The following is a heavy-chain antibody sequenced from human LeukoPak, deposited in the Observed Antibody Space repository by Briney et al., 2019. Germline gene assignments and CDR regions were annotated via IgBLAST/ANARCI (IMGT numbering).Heavy chain of an antibody. CDR3: ARGGIAAASN. V-gene: IGHV4-30-4*01. CDR1: GGSISSGDYY. D-gene: IGHD6-13*01. J-gene: IGHJ4*02. CDR2: IYYSGST. Sequence: SETLSLTCTVPGGSISSGDYYWSWIRQPPGKGLEWIGYIYYSGSTYYNPSLKSRATISVDTSKNQFSLKLSSVTAADTAMYYCARGGIAAASNWGQGTLVTVSS.